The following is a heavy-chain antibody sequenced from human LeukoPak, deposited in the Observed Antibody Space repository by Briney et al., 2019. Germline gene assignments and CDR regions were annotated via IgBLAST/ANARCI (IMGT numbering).Heavy chain of an antibody. J-gene: IGHJ4*02. CDR1: GFTFSSYA. V-gene: IGHV3-30-3*01. D-gene: IGHD3-9*01. CDR2: ISYDGSNK. CDR3: ARGGLRYFDWPRSPPYYFDY. Sequence: PGGSLRLSCAASGFTFSSYAMHWVRQAPGKGLEWVAVISYDGSNKYYADSVKGRFTISRDNSKNTLYLQMNSLRAEDTAVYYCARGGLRYFDWPRSPPYYFDYWGQGTLVTVSS.